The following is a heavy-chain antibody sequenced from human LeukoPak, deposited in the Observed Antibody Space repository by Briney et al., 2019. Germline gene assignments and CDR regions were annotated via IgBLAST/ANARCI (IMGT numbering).Heavy chain of an antibody. V-gene: IGHV3-33*01. CDR1: GFTFSSYG. J-gene: IGHJ6*02. CDR2: IWYDGSNK. CDR3: AREERYYYDSSGYYQYYYYGMDV. D-gene: IGHD3-22*01. Sequence: PGGSLRLSCAASGFTFSSYGMHWVRQAPGKGLEWVAVIWYDGSNKYYADSVKGRFTISRDNSKNTLYLQMNSLRAEDTAVYYCAREERYYYDSSGYYQYYYYGMDVWGQGTTVTVSS.